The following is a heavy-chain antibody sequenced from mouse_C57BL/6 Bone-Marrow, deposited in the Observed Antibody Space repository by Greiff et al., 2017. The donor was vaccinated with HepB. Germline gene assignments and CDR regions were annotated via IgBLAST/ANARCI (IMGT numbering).Heavy chain of an antibody. D-gene: IGHD2-10*01. CDR1: GFTFSSYG. V-gene: IGHV5-6*01. J-gene: IGHJ2*01. Sequence: EVQRVESGGDLVKPGGSLKLSCAASGFTFSSYGMSWVRQTPDKRLEWVATISSGGSYTYYPDSVKGRFTISRDNAKNTLYLQMSSLKSEDTAMYYCARHGAYSFYYFDYWGQGTTLTVSS. CDR2: ISSGGSYT. CDR3: ARHGAYSFYYFDY.